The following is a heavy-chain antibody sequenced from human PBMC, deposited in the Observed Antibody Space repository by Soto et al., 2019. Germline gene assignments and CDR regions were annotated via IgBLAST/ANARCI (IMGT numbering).Heavy chain of an antibody. D-gene: IGHD3-9*01. V-gene: IGHV4-34*01. CDR3: ARRGYDILTGYYGGYYGMDV. Sequence: SETLSLTCAVYGGACSGYYSSWLLQPPGKWLGWIGEINHSGSTNYNPCLKSRVTISVDTSKNQFSLKLSSVPAADTAVYYCARRGYDILTGYYGGYYGMDVWGQGTTVTVSS. J-gene: IGHJ6*02. CDR2: INHSGST. CDR1: GGACSGYY.